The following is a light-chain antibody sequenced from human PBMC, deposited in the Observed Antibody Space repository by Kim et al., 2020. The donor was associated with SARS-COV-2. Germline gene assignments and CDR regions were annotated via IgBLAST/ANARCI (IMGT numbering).Light chain of an antibody. CDR1: LCKIGSDT. Sequence: RVSTSFSGRLCKIGSDTVNWYRQLPRTAPKPLFYSINRRPSGVPDRFSGSKSGTSASLAISGLQSEDEADYYCAAWEASLTGLLFGAGTQLTV. CDR3: AAWEASLTGLL. V-gene: IGLV1-44*01. J-gene: IGLJ7*01. CDR2: SIN.